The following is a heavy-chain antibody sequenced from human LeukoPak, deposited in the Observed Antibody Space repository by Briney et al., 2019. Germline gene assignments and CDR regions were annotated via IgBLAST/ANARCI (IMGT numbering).Heavy chain of an antibody. D-gene: IGHD6-6*01. V-gene: IGHV3-21*01. CDR1: GFTFSSYS. CDR2: ISSSSSYI. Sequence: PGGSLRLSCAASGFTFSSYSMNWVRQAPGKGLEWVSSISSSSSYIYYADSVKGRFTISRDNAKNSLYLQMNSLRAEDTAVYYCARVVPSIGASSLDYWGQGTLVTVSS. J-gene: IGHJ4*02. CDR3: ARVVPSIGASSLDY.